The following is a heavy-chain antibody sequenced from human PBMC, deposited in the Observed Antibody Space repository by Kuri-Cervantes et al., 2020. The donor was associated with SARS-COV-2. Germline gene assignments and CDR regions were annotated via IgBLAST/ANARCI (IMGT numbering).Heavy chain of an antibody. CDR2: IYHSGST. D-gene: IGHD6-13*01. CDR1: GYSISSGYY. CDR3: AREMAAAGGLDY. V-gene: IGHV4-38-2*02. J-gene: IGHJ4*02. Sequence: GSLRLSCAVSGYSISSGYYWGWIRQPPGKGLEWIGSIYHSGSTYYNPSLKSRVTISVDTSKNQFSLKLSSVTAADTAVYYCAREMAAAGGLDYWGQGTLVTVSS.